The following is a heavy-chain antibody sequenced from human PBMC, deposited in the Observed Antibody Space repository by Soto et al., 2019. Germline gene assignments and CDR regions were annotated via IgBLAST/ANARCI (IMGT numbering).Heavy chain of an antibody. Sequence: QVQLVESGGGVVQPGRSLRLSCAASGFTFSSYGMYWVRQAPGKGLEWVAVIWYDGSNKYYADSVKGRFTISRDNSKNTLYLQMNSLRAEDTAVYYCARDKEQLGTIDYWGQGTLVTVSS. D-gene: IGHD6-6*01. J-gene: IGHJ4*02. CDR2: IWYDGSNK. V-gene: IGHV3-33*01. CDR3: ARDKEQLGTIDY. CDR1: GFTFSSYG.